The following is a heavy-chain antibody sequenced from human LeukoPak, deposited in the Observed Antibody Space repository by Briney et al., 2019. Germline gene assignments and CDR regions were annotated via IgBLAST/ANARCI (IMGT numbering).Heavy chain of an antibody. CDR2: MNPNSGNT. Sequence: VASVKVSCKASGYTFTSYDINWVRQATGQGLEWMGWMNPNSGNTGYAQKFQGRVTITRNTSISTAHMELSSLRSEDTAVYYCASIPDGGYYDSSIWGQGTLVTVSS. J-gene: IGHJ4*02. CDR3: ASIPDGGYYDSSI. V-gene: IGHV1-8*03. CDR1: GYTFTSYD. D-gene: IGHD3-22*01.